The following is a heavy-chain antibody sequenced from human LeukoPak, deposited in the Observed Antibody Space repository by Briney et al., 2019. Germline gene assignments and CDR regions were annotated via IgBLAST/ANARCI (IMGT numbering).Heavy chain of an antibody. CDR3: ARDREYYYGSGTYEYWFDP. V-gene: IGHV4-31*03. CDR1: GGSISSSSYY. CDR2: IYYSGST. Sequence: PSETLSLTCTVSGGSISSSSYYWGWIRQPPGKGLEWIGYIYYSGSTYYNPSLESRVTISVDTSKNQFSLKLSSVTAADTAVYYCARDREYYYGSGTYEYWFDPWGQGTLVTVSS. D-gene: IGHD3-10*01. J-gene: IGHJ5*02.